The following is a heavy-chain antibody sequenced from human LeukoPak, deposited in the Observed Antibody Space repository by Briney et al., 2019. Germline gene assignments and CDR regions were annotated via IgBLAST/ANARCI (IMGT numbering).Heavy chain of an antibody. CDR1: GYTFTIYY. CDR2: INPSGGST. CDR3: ARDERYYDSSGYYYPLGY. J-gene: IGHJ4*02. D-gene: IGHD3-22*01. Sequence: ASVKVSCKASGYTFTIYYMHWVRQAPGQGLEWMGIINPSGGSTSYAQKFQGRVTMTRDTSTSTVYMELSSLRSEDTAVYYCARDERYYDSSGYYYPLGYWGQGTLVTVSS. V-gene: IGHV1-46*01.